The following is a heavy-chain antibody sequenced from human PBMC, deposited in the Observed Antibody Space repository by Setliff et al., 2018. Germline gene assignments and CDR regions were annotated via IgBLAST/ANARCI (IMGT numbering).Heavy chain of an antibody. D-gene: IGHD3-10*01. Sequence: SETLSLTCTVSGGSISSRDFYWGWIRQPPGKGLEWIGSIYYSGTTYYNPSLKSPVTISIDTSKNQFSLKLSSVTAADTAIYYCARHDARGYYYYMDVWGEGTTVTVSS. CDR2: IYYSGTT. CDR3: ARHDARGYYYYMDV. J-gene: IGHJ6*03. V-gene: IGHV4-39*01. CDR1: GGSISSRDFY.